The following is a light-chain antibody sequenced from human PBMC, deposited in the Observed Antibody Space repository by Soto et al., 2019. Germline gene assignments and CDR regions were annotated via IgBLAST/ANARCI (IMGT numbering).Light chain of an antibody. CDR1: RSLVYKDGNTY. V-gene: IGKV2-30*01. Sequence: DIVMTQSPLSLPVTLGQPASSSCRSSRSLVYKDGNTYLNWFHQRPGQSPRRLIYRVSDRDSGVPDRFSGTGSGTDFTLQISRVEAEDLGVYYCMQGTNWPYTFGQGTELEIK. CDR3: MQGTNWPYT. J-gene: IGKJ2*01. CDR2: RVS.